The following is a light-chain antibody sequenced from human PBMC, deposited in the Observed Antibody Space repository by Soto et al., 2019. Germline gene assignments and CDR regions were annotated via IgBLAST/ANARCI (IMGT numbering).Light chain of an antibody. CDR3: QSYNDWPFT. Sequence: EIVMTQSPATLSVSPGERVTLSCRASESLSTYLTWYQQKPGRAPRLLIYGASTKATGIPARFSGSGSATDFTLIISSLQSEDFAVYYCQSYNDWPFTFGQGTKLEI. J-gene: IGKJ2*01. CDR1: ESLSTY. CDR2: GAS. V-gene: IGKV3-15*01.